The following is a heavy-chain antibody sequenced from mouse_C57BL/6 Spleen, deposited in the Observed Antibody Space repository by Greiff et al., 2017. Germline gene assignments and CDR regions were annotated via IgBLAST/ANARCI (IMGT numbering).Heavy chain of an antibody. V-gene: IGHV1-80*01. D-gene: IGHD2-3*01. Sequence: VQLQQSGAELVKPGASVKISCKASGYAFSSYWMNWVKQRPGKGLEWIGQIYPGDGDTNYNGKFKGKATLTADKSSSTAYMQLSSLTSEVSAVYFCARLGDGYYVYFDYWGQGTTLTVSS. CDR1: GYAFSSYW. J-gene: IGHJ2*01. CDR3: ARLGDGYYVYFDY. CDR2: IYPGDGDT.